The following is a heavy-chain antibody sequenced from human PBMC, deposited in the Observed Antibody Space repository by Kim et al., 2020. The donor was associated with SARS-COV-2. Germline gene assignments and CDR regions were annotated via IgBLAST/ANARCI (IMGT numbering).Heavy chain of an antibody. CDR3: AKEGVAGTWNPPMDV. D-gene: IGHD6-19*01. Sequence: GGSLRLSCAASGFTFSSYGMHWVRQAPGKGLEWVAVISYDGSNKYYADSVKGRFTISRDNSKNTLYLQMNSLRAEDTAVYYCAKEGVAGTWNPPMDVWG. J-gene: IGHJ6*02. CDR2: ISYDGSNK. V-gene: IGHV3-30*18. CDR1: GFTFSSYG.